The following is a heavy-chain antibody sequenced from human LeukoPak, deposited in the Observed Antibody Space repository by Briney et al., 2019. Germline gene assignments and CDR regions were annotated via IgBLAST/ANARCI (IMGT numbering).Heavy chain of an antibody. D-gene: IGHD5-18*01. J-gene: IGHJ4*02. V-gene: IGHV3-9*01. CDR1: GFTFDDYA. Sequence: PGGSLRLSCAASGFTFDDYAMHWVRQAPGKGLEWVSGISWNSGTIGYADSVKGRFTVSRDNAKNSLYLQMNSLRAEDTALYYCAKDTRGYSYGSFDYWGQGSLVTVSS. CDR2: ISWNSGTI. CDR3: AKDTRGYSYGSFDY.